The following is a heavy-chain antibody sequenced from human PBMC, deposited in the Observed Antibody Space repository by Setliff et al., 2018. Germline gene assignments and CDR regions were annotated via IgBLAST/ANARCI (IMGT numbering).Heavy chain of an antibody. CDR1: GGSFSGYY. V-gene: IGHV4-34*01. Sequence: SETLSLTCAVYGGSFSGYYWSWIRQPPGKGLEWIGSIYHSGRTYDNPSLKSRVTVSIDTSKNQFSLKINSVTAADTAVYYCARHSSTGAFDFWGQGTLVTVSS. CDR2: IYHSGRT. J-gene: IGHJ4*02. CDR3: ARHSSTGAFDF. D-gene: IGHD2-21*01.